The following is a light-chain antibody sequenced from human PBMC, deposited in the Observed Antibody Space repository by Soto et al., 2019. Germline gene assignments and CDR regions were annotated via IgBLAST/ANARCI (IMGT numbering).Light chain of an antibody. CDR3: QQFSSYPLT. CDR2: DAS. V-gene: IGKV3-20*01. Sequence: EIVLTQCPGTLSLSPGERATLSDRPSQSVSNNYLAWYQQKHGQAPRLLIYDASSRATGIPDRFSGGGYGTDFNLTISRLEPEDFAVYYCQQFSSYPLTFGGGTKVDIK. CDR1: QSVSNNY. J-gene: IGKJ4*01.